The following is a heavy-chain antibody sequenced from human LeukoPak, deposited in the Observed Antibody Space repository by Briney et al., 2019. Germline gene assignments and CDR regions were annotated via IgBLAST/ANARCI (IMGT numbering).Heavy chain of an antibody. V-gene: IGHV3-30*18. J-gene: IGHJ4*02. Sequence: GGSLRLSCAASGFTFSSYGMHWVRQAPGKGLEWVAVISYDGSNKYYADSVEGRFTISRDNSKNTLYLQMNSLRAEDTAVYYCANGPPAADHYWGQGTLVTVSS. CDR3: ANGPPAADHY. CDR2: ISYDGSNK. CDR1: GFTFSSYG. D-gene: IGHD6-13*01.